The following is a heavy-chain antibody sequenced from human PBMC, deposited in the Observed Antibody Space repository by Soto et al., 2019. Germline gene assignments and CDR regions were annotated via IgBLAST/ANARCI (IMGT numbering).Heavy chain of an antibody. CDR1: GYTFTGHY. CDR2: LKSDNGGT. CDR3: ARDLCPLGSGSARPPYGLDI. Sequence: QVQLVQSGAQVKPPGASVKVSCKASGYTFTGHYMHWVRQVSGKRLEHLGWLKSDNGGTYYAPKFQGRVTFTRDTSTSTAYMELSGLQSDDTAVYFCARDLCPLGSGSARPPYGLDIWGQGTTVVVS. D-gene: IGHD3-10*01. V-gene: IGHV1-2*02. J-gene: IGHJ6*02.